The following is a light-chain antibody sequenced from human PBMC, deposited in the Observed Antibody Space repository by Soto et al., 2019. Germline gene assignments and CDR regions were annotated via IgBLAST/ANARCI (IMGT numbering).Light chain of an antibody. Sequence: EIVMTQSPATLSVSPGERATLSCRAGQSVRSNLAWYQQKPGQAPRLLIYGASTRATGIPARFGGSGSGTEFTLTISSLQSEDFAVYYCQQYNDWPRTFGQGTKVDIK. CDR2: GAS. J-gene: IGKJ1*01. CDR1: QSVRSN. V-gene: IGKV3-15*01. CDR3: QQYNDWPRT.